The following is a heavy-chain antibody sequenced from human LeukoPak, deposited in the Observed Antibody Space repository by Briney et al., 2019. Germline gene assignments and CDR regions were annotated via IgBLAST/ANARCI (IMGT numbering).Heavy chain of an antibody. CDR1: GFTFSSYS. Sequence: GGSLRLSCAASGFTFSSYSMNWVRQAPGKGLEWVSSISSSSGYIYYADSVKGRFTISRDNAKNSLYLQMNSLRAEDTAVYYCARVPSDYWGQGTLVTVSS. CDR3: ARVPSDY. J-gene: IGHJ4*02. CDR2: ISSSSGYI. V-gene: IGHV3-21*06.